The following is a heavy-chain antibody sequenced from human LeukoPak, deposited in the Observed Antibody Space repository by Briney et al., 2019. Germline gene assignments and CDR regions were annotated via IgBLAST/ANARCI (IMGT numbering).Heavy chain of an antibody. CDR3: ARDVVNIVVVVAATTLLDY. D-gene: IGHD2-15*01. CDR1: GYTYTGYY. CDR2: INPNSGGT. J-gene: IGHJ4*02. V-gene: IGHV1-2*02. Sequence: ASVKVSCKASGYTYTGYYMHWVRQAPGQGLEWMVWINPNSGGTNYAQKFQGRVTMTRDTSISTAYMELSRLRSDDTAVYYCARDVVNIVVVVAATTLLDYWGQGTLVTVSS.